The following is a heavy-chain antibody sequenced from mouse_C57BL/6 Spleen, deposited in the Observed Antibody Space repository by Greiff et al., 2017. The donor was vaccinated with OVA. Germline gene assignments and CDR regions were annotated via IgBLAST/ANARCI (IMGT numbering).Heavy chain of an antibody. V-gene: IGHV1-80*01. CDR2: IYPGDGDT. Sequence: QVHVKQSGAELVKPGASVKISCKASGYAFSSYWMNWVKQRPGKGLEWIGQIYPGDGDTNSNGKFKGKATLTADKSSSTAYMQLSSLTSEDSAVDFCARSNAYYYAMDYWGQGTSVTVSA. J-gene: IGHJ4*01. CDR1: GYAFSSYW. CDR3: ARSNAYYYAMDY.